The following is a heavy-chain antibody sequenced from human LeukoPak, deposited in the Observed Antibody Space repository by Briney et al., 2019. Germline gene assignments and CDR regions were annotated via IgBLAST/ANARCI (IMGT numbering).Heavy chain of an antibody. Sequence: ASVKVSCKASGYTFTSYDINWVRQATGQGLEWMGWMNPKSGNTGYAQKFQGRVTMPRNTSISTAYMELSSLRSEDTAVYYCARGLVVVVAATLAHFDYWGQGTLVTVSS. V-gene: IGHV1-8*01. CDR2: MNPKSGNT. J-gene: IGHJ4*02. D-gene: IGHD2-15*01. CDR3: ARGLVVVVAATLAHFDY. CDR1: GYTFTSYD.